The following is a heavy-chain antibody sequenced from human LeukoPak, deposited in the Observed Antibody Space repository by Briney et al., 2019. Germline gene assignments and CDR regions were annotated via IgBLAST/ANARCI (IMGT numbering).Heavy chain of an antibody. CDR2: NSTYHDEI. Sequence: ASVKVSCKASGYTFTNYGLSWVRQAPGQGLEWMGWNSTYHDEINYAQKFQGRVTMSTDTSTSTAYMQLRSLRPDDTAMYYCVRDDCSSNTCYSGDYWGQGTLVTVSS. V-gene: IGHV1-18*01. CDR3: VRDDCSSNTCYSGDY. D-gene: IGHD2-2*01. J-gene: IGHJ4*02. CDR1: GYTFTNYG.